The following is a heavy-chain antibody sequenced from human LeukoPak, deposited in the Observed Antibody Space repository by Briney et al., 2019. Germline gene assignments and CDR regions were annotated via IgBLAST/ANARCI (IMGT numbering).Heavy chain of an antibody. V-gene: IGHV3-23*01. J-gene: IGHJ4*02. D-gene: IGHD2-21*01. Sequence: PGXSLRLSCAASGFTFTNYAMSWVRQAPGKGLEWVSAISGSGGRTFFADSVRGRFTISRDNSKSTVYVQMSSLRAEDTAVYFCVVVSYCAVDCYDYWGQGTLVTVSS. CDR2: ISGSGGRT. CDR1: GFTFTNYA. CDR3: VVVSYCAVDCYDY.